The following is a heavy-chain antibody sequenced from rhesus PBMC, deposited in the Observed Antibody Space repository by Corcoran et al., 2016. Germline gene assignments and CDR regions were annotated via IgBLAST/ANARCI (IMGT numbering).Heavy chain of an antibody. V-gene: IGHV3S5*01. D-gene: IGHD6-13*01. CDR2: INNGGVTP. J-gene: IGHJ3*01. CDR3: ARSGYSSWYLDAFDF. Sequence: EVQLVETGGGLVQPGGSLKLSCAASGFTFSSYGMSWVRQAQGKGLEWVSAINNGGVTPSSPHSGKGRFPNSRNNLKNTLSLRLNSLRAEDTAVYYCARSGYSSWYLDAFDFWGQGLRVTVSS. CDR1: GFTFSSYG.